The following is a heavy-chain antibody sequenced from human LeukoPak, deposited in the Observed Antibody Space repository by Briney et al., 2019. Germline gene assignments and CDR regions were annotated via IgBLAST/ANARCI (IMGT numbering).Heavy chain of an antibody. Sequence: GESLKISCKGSGYSFASYWIAWVRQMPGKGLEWMGIIYPGDSDTRYSPSFQGQVTISADKSISTAYLQWSSLKASDTAMYYCAAMGRWAYSSSWGVHPNWFDPWGQGTLVTVSS. CDR3: AAMGRWAYSSSWGVHPNWFDP. CDR1: GYSFASYW. J-gene: IGHJ5*02. V-gene: IGHV5-51*01. D-gene: IGHD6-13*01. CDR2: IYPGDSDT.